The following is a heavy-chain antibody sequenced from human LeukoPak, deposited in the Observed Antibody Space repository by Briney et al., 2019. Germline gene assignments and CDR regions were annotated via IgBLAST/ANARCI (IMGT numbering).Heavy chain of an antibody. J-gene: IGHJ4*02. CDR2: INTNTGNP. CDR1: GYTFTSYV. Sequence: GASVKVSCKASGYTFTSYVINWVRQAPGQGLEWMGWINTNTGNPTYAQGFTGRFVFSSDTSVRTAYLQIGSLQADDTAVYYCARGASSFGTLDYWGPGTLVTVSS. D-gene: IGHD3-3*01. CDR3: ARGASSFGTLDY. V-gene: IGHV7-4-1*01.